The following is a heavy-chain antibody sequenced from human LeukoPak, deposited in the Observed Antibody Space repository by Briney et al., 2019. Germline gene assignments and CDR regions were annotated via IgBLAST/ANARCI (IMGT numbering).Heavy chain of an antibody. Sequence: SETLSLTCTVSGGSISSYYWSWIRQPPGKGLEWIGYIYYSGSTNYNPSLKSRVTISVDTSKNQFSLKLSSVTAADTAVYYCARRYGSGSSGTFDYWGQGTLVTVSS. CDR1: GGSISSYY. V-gene: IGHV4-59*01. CDR2: IYYSGST. D-gene: IGHD3-10*01. J-gene: IGHJ4*02. CDR3: ARRYGSGSSGTFDY.